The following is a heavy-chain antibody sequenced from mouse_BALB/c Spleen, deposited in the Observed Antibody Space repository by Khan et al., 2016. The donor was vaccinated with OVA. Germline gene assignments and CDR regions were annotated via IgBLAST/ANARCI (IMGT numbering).Heavy chain of an antibody. CDR2: ISYSGSN. D-gene: IGHD1-2*01. J-gene: IGHJ2*01. Sequence: EVQLQESGPGLVKPSQSLSLTCTVTGYSITSGYGWNWIRQFPGNKLEWMGYISYSGSNNYNPSLKSRISITRDRSKNQSFLQLNSVTTEDTATYYCARTARIKYWGQGTTLTVSS. CDR1: GYSITSGYG. V-gene: IGHV3-2*02. CDR3: ARTARIKY.